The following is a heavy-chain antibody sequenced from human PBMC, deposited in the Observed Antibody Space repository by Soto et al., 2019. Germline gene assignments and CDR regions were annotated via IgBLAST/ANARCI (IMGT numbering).Heavy chain of an antibody. D-gene: IGHD2-2*01. J-gene: IGHJ5*02. V-gene: IGHV4-34*01. CDR3: ASNQIVVVPAARAWFDP. CDR2: INHSGST. Sequence: SETLSLTCAVYGGSFSGYYWSWIRQPPGKGLEWIGEINHSGSTNYNPSLKSRVTISVNTSKNQFSLKLSSVTAADTAVYYCASNQIVVVPAARAWFDPWGQGTLVTVSS. CDR1: GGSFSGYY.